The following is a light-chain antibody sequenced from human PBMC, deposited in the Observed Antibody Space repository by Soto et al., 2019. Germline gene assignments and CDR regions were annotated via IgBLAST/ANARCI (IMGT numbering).Light chain of an antibody. CDR1: NIGTKS. J-gene: IGLJ2*01. CDR2: RDS. V-gene: IGLV3-21*04. CDR3: QVWDSSSDHVV. Sequence: SYELTQPPSLSVAPGKTARITCGGNNIGTKSVHWYQQKPGQAPVLVIYRDSDRPSGIPERFSGSNSGNTATLTISRVEAGHEADYYCQVWDSSSDHVVFGGGTQLTVL.